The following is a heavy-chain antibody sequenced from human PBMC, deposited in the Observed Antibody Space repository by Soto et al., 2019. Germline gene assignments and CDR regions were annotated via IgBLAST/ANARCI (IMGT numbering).Heavy chain of an antibody. D-gene: IGHD6-13*01. Sequence: QVQLVQSGAEVKKPGASVRVSCKASGYTFTSYYIHWVRQAPGHGPEWMGMISPSSGGTDYAQKFQARVTMTRDTSTGTVYMELSSLRSEDTAVYYCTRSIITTAGTDAFDLWGQGTLVTVSS. V-gene: IGHV1-46*03. CDR1: GYTFTSYY. CDR2: ISPSSGGT. J-gene: IGHJ3*01. CDR3: TRSIITTAGTDAFDL.